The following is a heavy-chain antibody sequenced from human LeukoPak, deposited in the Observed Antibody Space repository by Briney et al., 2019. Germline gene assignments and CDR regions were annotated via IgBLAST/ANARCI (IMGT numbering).Heavy chain of an antibody. CDR1: GFTFDDYA. D-gene: IGHD4-11*01. CDR2: ISWKSGSI. V-gene: IGHV3-9*01. Sequence: PGRSLRLSCAASGFTFDDYAMHWVRQAPGKGLEWVSGISWKSGSIGYADSVKGRFTISRDNAKNTLYLQMNSLRAEDAAVYYCARDSRLHPALDYWGQGTLVTVSS. CDR3: ARDSRLHPALDY. J-gene: IGHJ4*02.